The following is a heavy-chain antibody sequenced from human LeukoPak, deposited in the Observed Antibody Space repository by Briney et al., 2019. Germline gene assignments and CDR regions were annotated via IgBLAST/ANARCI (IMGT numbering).Heavy chain of an antibody. CDR2: IGGGGVDT. CDR3: TKAATYCTAGTCYPNWFDP. Sequence: GGSLRLSCAASGFTFSTYAMTWVRQAPGKGLEWVSTIGGGGVDTYYPDSVKGRFTISRDNSKNTLYLQMNSLTAEDTAIYYCTKAATYCTAGTCYPNWFDPWGQGTLVTVSS. CDR1: GFTFSTYA. D-gene: IGHD2-15*01. J-gene: IGHJ5*02. V-gene: IGHV3-23*01.